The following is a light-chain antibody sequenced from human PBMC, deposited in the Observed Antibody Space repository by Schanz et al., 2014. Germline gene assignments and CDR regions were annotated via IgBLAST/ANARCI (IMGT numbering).Light chain of an antibody. CDR2: DVS. Sequence: QSVLTQPPSASGSPGQSVTISCAGTSSDVGGYNYVSWYQQHPGKAPKLMIYDVSKRPSGVPDRFSGSKSGNTASLTVSGLQAEDEADYYCSSYAGNNKLLFGGGTKVTVL. CDR3: SSYAGNNKLL. CDR1: SSDVGGYNY. V-gene: IGLV2-8*01. J-gene: IGLJ2*01.